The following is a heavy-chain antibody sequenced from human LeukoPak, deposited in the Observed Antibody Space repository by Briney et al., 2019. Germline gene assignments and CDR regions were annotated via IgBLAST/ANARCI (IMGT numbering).Heavy chain of an antibody. CDR1: GGSFSAYY. CDR2: INHSGST. Sequence: SETLSLNCAVYGGSFSAYYWSWVRQPPGKGLEWIGEINHSGSTNYNPSLKSRVTMSVDTSKNQFSLKLSSVTAADTAVYYCARDPDDYYDSSGFVDWGQGTLVTVSS. J-gene: IGHJ4*02. V-gene: IGHV4-34*01. D-gene: IGHD3-22*01. CDR3: ARDPDDYYDSSGFVD.